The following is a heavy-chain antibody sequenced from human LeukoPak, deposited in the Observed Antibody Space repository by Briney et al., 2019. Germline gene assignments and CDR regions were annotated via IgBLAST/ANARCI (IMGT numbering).Heavy chain of an antibody. V-gene: IGHV4-30-2*01. D-gene: IGHD3-22*01. CDR1: GGSIGIDDYY. J-gene: IGHJ3*02. Sequence: PSQTLSLTCTVSGGSIGIDDYYWTWIRQPPGKGLEWIGYIYHRGTTYYNPSLESRVTISVDRSKNQFSLKLSSVTAADTAVYYCARDLGDYYDSSGDLLGIWGQGTMVTVSS. CDR2: IYHRGTT. CDR3: ARDLGDYYDSSGDLLGI.